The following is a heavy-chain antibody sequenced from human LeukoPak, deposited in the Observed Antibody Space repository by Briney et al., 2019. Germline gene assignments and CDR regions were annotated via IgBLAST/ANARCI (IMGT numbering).Heavy chain of an antibody. CDR3: ARGVYCSPTICYGGRYYYYMDV. J-gene: IGHJ6*03. D-gene: IGHD2-2*01. V-gene: IGHV3-7*01. CDR2: IKQDGSEK. Sequence: GGSLRLSCAASGFTFNNLWMNWVRQAPGKGLEWVASIKQDGSEKYFLDSVKGRFTISRDNAKTSLFLQMNSLRAEDTAVYYCARGVYCSPTICYGGRYYYYMDVWGKGTTVTVSS. CDR1: GFTFNNLW.